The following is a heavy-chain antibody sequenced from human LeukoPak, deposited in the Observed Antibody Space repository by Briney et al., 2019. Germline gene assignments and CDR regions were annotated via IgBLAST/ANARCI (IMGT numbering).Heavy chain of an antibody. Sequence: GGSLRLSCAASGFTFSSYEMNWVRQAPGEGLEWVSYISSSGSTIYYADSVKGRFTISRDNAKNSLYLQMNSLRAEDTAVYYCASETGYSSSQSDYWGQGTLVTVSS. CDR3: ASETGYSSSQSDY. CDR2: ISSSGSTI. CDR1: GFTFSSYE. D-gene: IGHD6-6*01. J-gene: IGHJ4*02. V-gene: IGHV3-48*03.